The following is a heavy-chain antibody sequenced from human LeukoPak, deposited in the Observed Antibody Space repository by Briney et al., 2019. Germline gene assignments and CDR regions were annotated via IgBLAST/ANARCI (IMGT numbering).Heavy chain of an antibody. D-gene: IGHD1/OR15-1a*01. Sequence: PSDTLSLTRTVSGGSLSPYYWSWLRQPPGKGLEGIGYVYYTGSTDYNPSLTSRVTISVDTSKNQFSLKLSSVAAADTAVYYCVRDRHWTNDWVFDYWGQGTLVTVSS. J-gene: IGHJ4*02. CDR1: GGSLSPYY. CDR3: VRDRHWTNDWVFDY. V-gene: IGHV4-59*01. CDR2: VYYTGST.